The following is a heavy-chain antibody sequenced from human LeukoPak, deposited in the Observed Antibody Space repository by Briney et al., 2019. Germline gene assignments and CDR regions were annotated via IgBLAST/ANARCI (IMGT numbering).Heavy chain of an antibody. CDR3: VRGVGVSRFNYLDS. CDR2: IWYDASNK. D-gene: IGHD6-13*01. J-gene: IGHJ4*02. CDR1: GFTFSSFG. V-gene: IGHV3-33*01. Sequence: GGSLRLSCAVSGFTFSSFGMHWVRQAPGKGLEWVAVIWYDASNKYYADSVKGRFTISRDNSKNTLYLQMNSLRDDDTAVYYCVRGVGVSRFNYLDSWGQGTLVIVSS.